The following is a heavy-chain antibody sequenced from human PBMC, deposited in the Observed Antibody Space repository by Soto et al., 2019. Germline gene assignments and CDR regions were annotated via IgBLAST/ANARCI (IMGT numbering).Heavy chain of an antibody. CDR3: ARGHPRPWIQLWLPGSNWFDP. CDR2: INHSGST. V-gene: IGHV4-34*01. CDR1: GGSFSGYY. Sequence: SETLSLTCAVYGGSFSGYYWSWIRQPPGKGLEWIGEINHSGSTNYNPSLKSRVTISVDTSKNQFSLKLSSVTAADTAVYYCARGHPRPWIQLWLPGSNWFDPWGQGTLVTVSS. J-gene: IGHJ5*02. D-gene: IGHD5-18*01.